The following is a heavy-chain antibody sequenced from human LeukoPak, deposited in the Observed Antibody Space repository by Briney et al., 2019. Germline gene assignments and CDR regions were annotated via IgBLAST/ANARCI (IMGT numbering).Heavy chain of an antibody. CDR3: ARETPVARGAFYGVDV. Sequence: GGSLRLSCAASGFSLSSNGMHWVRQVTGKGLEWVSSISHDGDTYYSASVKGRFTISRENAENSLYLQMDSLTAGDTAVYYCARETPVARGAFYGVDVWGQGTPVTVSS. D-gene: IGHD3-10*01. CDR1: GFSLSSNG. CDR2: ISHDGDT. V-gene: IGHV3-13*01. J-gene: IGHJ6*02.